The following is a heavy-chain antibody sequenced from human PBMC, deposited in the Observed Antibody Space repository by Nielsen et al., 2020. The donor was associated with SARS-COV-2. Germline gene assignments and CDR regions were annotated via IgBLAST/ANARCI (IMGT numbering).Heavy chain of an antibody. Sequence: GGSLRLSCAASGFTFSSYSMNWVRQAPGKGLEWVSSISSSSSYIYYADSVKGRFTISRDNAKNSLYLQMNSLRAEDTAVYYCARDLPPYYDFWSGYMAQYYYYGMDVWGQGTTVTVSS. J-gene: IGHJ6*02. D-gene: IGHD3-3*01. CDR3: ARDLPPYYDFWSGYMAQYYYYGMDV. CDR1: GFTFSSYS. V-gene: IGHV3-21*01. CDR2: ISSSSSYI.